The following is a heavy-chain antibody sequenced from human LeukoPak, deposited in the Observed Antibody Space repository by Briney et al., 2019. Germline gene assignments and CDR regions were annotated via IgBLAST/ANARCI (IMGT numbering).Heavy chain of an antibody. V-gene: IGHV3-21*04. J-gene: IGHJ4*02. CDR3: AKDWRELYRFFDY. D-gene: IGHD1-26*01. CDR2: ISSSSSYI. Sequence: PGGSLRLSCAASGFTFSIYSMNWVRQAPGKGLEWVSSISSSSSYIYYADSVKGRFTISRDNSKNTLYLQMNSLRAEDTAVYYCAKDWRELYRFFDYWGQGTLVTVSS. CDR1: GFTFSIYS.